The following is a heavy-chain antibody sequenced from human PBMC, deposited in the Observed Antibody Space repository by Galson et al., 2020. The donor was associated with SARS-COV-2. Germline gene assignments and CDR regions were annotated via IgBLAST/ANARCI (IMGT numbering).Heavy chain of an antibody. CDR1: GFSLTTSGVG. CDR3: AHRALKTGDTCYFSYLDY. V-gene: IGHV2-5*02. CDR2: IYWDDDK. D-gene: IGHD3-10*01. J-gene: IGHJ4*02. Sequence: SGPTLVKPTQTLTLTCTFSGFSLTTSGVGVGWIRQPPGKALEWLAVIYWDDDKRYSPSLMSRLTIAKDTSKNQVVLTLTNVDPVDTATYYCAHRALKTGDTCYFSYLDYWGQGTLVTVSS.